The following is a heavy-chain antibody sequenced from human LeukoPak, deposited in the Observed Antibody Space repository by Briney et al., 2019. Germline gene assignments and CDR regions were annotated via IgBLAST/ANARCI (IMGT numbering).Heavy chain of an antibody. CDR1: GYTFTIYG. CDR2: ISAYNGNT. CDR3: ARAHQYYDFWSGYYGYYFDY. V-gene: IGHV1-18*01. J-gene: IGHJ4*02. Sequence: ASVNVSFKASGYTFTIYGISWVRQAPGQGLEWMGWISAYNGNTNYAQKLQGRVTMTTDTSTSTAYMELRSLRSDDTAVYYCARAHQYYDFWSGYYGYYFDYWGQGTLVTVSS. D-gene: IGHD3-3*01.